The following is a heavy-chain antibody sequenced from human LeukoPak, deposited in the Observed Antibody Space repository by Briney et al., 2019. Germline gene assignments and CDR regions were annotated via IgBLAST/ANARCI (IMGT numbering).Heavy chain of an antibody. V-gene: IGHV3-30*17. J-gene: IGHJ4*02. CDR2: NPYDGTTE. Sequence: GRSLRLFCASSGFLYSEFALHWLRQAPGKGPVGVEVNPYDGTTEYYADSVKGRCTNARDNSKSTLSLQMNSVRPEDTAVYYWARGYYFDRRGYYNFDYWGQGTLVTVSS. CDR3: ARGYYFDRRGYYNFDY. CDR1: GFLYSEFA. D-gene: IGHD3-22*01.